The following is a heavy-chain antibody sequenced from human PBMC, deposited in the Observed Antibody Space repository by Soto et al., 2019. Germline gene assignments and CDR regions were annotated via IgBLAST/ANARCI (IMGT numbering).Heavy chain of an antibody. CDR1: GFPLSGFW. D-gene: IGHD4-4*01. CDR3: TCHPPRGDYNKYARNY. J-gene: IGHJ4*02. Sequence: PGGSRSLPVAPPGFPLSGFWRSWDPRPPGKGLEWVANIKGDGSEKYYVDSVKGRFTISRDNAKNSLFLQMNSLRAEDTAVYFCTCHPPRGDYNKYARNYWGQGTQVTVSS. CDR2: IKGDGSEK. V-gene: IGHV3-7*03.